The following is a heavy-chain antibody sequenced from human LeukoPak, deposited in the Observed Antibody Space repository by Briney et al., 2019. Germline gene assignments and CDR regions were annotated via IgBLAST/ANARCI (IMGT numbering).Heavy chain of an antibody. Sequence: SETLSLTCTVSGDSISSGGYYWSWIRQPPGKGLEWIGYIYHSGSIFYSPSLKSRVTISVDRSKTQFSLKLISVTAADTAVYYCARAPGTIFGVTDAFDIWGQGTMVTVSS. CDR1: GDSISSGGYY. CDR2: IYHSGSI. CDR3: ARAPGTIFGVTDAFDI. D-gene: IGHD3-3*01. V-gene: IGHV4-30-2*01. J-gene: IGHJ3*02.